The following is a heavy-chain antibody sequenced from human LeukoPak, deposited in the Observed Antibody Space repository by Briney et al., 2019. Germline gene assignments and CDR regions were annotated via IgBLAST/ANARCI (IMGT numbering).Heavy chain of an antibody. D-gene: IGHD2-2*02. CDR3: ARYCSSTTCYKGGFDP. Sequence: PSETLSLTCTVSGGFISNGGYYWSWIRQHPGKGLEWIGYIYYSGSTYSNPSLKSRVTISVDTSNNQFSLNLSSVTAADTAVYYCARYCSSTTCYKGGFDPWGQETLVTVSS. CDR1: GGFISNGGYY. J-gene: IGHJ5*02. CDR2: IYYSGST. V-gene: IGHV4-31*03.